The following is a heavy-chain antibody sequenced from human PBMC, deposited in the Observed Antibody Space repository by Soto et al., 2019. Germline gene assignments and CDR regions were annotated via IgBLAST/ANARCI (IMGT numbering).Heavy chain of an antibody. CDR1: GGTFSSYA. J-gene: IGHJ4*02. Sequence: QVQLVQSGAEVKKPGSSVKVSCKASGGTFSSYAISWVRQAPGQGLEWMGGIIPIFGTANYAQKFQGRVTSTADGTTSPAYMELGSLRSEDTAVDYCARGIDYDFWSGAFDFWGQGTLVTVSS. D-gene: IGHD3-3*01. V-gene: IGHV1-69*12. CDR2: IIPIFGTA. CDR3: ARGIDYDFWSGAFDF.